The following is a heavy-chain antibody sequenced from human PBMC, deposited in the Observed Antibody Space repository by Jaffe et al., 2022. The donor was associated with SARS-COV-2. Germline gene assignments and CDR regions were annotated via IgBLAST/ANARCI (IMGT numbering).Heavy chain of an antibody. J-gene: IGHJ6*02. V-gene: IGHV4-59*01. CDR1: GGSISSYY. Sequence: QVQLQESGPGLVKPSETLSLTCTVSGGSISSYYWSWIRQPPGKGLEWIGYIYYSGSTNYNPSLKSRVTISVDTSKNQFSLKLSSVTAADTAVYYCARIDSGYSYGRSLDYGMDVWGQGTTVTVSS. D-gene: IGHD5-18*01. CDR2: IYYSGST. CDR3: ARIDSGYSYGRSLDYGMDV.